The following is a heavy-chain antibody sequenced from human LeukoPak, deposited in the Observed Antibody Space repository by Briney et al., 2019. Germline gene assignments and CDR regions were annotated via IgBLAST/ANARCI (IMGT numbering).Heavy chain of an antibody. CDR2: IYYSGST. D-gene: IGHD1-26*01. CDR1: GGSISSGDYY. V-gene: IGHV4-39*01. J-gene: IGHJ3*02. Sequence: KPSQTLSLTCTVSGGSISSGDYYWGWIRQPPGKGLEWIGSIYYSGSTYYNPSLKSRVTISVDTSKNQFSLKLSSVTAADTAVYYCAIGGSYFTSHAFDIWGQGTMVTVSS. CDR3: AIGGSYFTSHAFDI.